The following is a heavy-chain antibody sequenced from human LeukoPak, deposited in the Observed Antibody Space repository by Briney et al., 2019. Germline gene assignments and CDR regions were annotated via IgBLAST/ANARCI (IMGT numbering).Heavy chain of an antibody. D-gene: IGHD3-22*01. Sequence: GASVKVSCKASGYTFSSYGISWVRQAPGQGLEWMGGIIPIFGTANYAQKFQGRVTITADESTSTAYMVLSSLRSEDTAVYYCARVERDYYDSSGYYYAFDIWGQGTMVTVSS. V-gene: IGHV1-69*13. J-gene: IGHJ3*02. CDR2: IIPIFGTA. CDR1: GYTFSSYG. CDR3: ARVERDYYDSSGYYYAFDI.